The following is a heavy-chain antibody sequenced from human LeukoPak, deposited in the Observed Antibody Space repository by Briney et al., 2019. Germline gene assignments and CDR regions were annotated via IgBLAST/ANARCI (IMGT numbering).Heavy chain of an antibody. CDR3: ARDQMISAAGLDY. D-gene: IGHD6-13*01. Sequence: GGSLRLSCTASGFTFSSFAMHWVRQAPGKGLEWVAVISYDGSNKYFADSVKGRFTISRDNSKNTLYLQMNSLRAEDTAVFYCARDQMISAAGLDYWGQGTLVTASS. CDR1: GFTFSSFA. J-gene: IGHJ4*02. CDR2: ISYDGSNK. V-gene: IGHV3-30-3*01.